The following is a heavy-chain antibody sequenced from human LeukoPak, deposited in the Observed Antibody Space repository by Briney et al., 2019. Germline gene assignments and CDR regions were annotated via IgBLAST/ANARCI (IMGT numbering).Heavy chain of an antibody. V-gene: IGHV6-1*01. D-gene: IGHD3-22*01. CDR1: GDSVSSNSAA. Sequence: SQTLSLTCVISGDSVSSNSAAWNWIRQSPSRGLEWLGRTYYRSKWYSDYEESVKSRITLNPDTSKNQFSLHLKSVTPKDSAVYYCARQGGNYYTALDIWGQGTMVSVSS. CDR3: ARQGGNYYTALDI. CDR2: TYYRSKWYS. J-gene: IGHJ3*02.